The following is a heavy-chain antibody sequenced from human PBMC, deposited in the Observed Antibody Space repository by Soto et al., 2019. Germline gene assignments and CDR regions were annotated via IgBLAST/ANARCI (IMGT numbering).Heavy chain of an antibody. Sequence: SVKVSCKASGGTFSSYAISWVRQAPGQGLEWMGGIIPIFGTANYAQKFQGRVTITADESTSTAYMELSSLRSEDTAVYYCARDATPRITGTTYYGIVYWGQGTLVTVSS. CDR2: IIPIFGTA. CDR3: ARDATPRITGTTYYGIVY. CDR1: GGTFSSYA. J-gene: IGHJ4*02. V-gene: IGHV1-69*13. D-gene: IGHD1-7*01.